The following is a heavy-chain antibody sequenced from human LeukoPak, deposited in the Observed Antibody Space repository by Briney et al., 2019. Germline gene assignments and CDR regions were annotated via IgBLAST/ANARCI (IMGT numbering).Heavy chain of an antibody. V-gene: IGHV4-59*01. CDR3: ARELAGTVDY. CDR1: GGSISSYY. J-gene: IGHJ4*02. CDR2: IYYSGST. Sequence: SETLSLTCTVSGGSISSYYWSWIRQPPGKGLEWIGYIYYSGSTNYNPSLKSRVTISVDTSKNQFSLKLSSVTAADTAVYYCARELAGTVDYWGQGTLVTVSS. D-gene: IGHD3-10*01.